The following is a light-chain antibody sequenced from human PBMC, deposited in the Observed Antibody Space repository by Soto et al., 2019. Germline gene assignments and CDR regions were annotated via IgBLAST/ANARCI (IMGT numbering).Light chain of an antibody. CDR2: EAS. Sequence: IVLTPSPATLSFSPRQRSTLSFRASQSVSSYLAWYQQKPGQAPRLLIYEASTRATGIPARFSGSGSGTDFTLTISRLEPEDFAVYYCQQYGSSPRTFGQGTKVDIK. J-gene: IGKJ1*01. V-gene: IGKV3-20*01. CDR1: QSVSSY. CDR3: QQYGSSPRT.